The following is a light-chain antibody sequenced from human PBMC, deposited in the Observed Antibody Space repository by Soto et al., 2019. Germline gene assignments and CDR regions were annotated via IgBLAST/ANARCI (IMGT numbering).Light chain of an antibody. CDR2: AAS. CDR3: QKYNSAPQT. J-gene: IGKJ1*01. Sequence: DIQMTQSPSSLSASVGDRVTITCRASQGISKYLPWYQQKPGKVPTLLIYAASTLQSGVPSRFSGSGSGTHFTLTNSSLQPEDVATYYCQKYNSAPQTFGQGTKVEIK. CDR1: QGISKY. V-gene: IGKV1-27*01.